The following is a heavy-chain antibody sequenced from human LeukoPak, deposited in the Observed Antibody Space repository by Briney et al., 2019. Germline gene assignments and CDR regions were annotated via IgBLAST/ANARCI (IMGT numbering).Heavy chain of an antibody. CDR2: IKQDGREK. J-gene: IGHJ6*04. V-gene: IGHV3-7*03. Sequence: GGSLRLSCAASGFTFSNYWMRWVRQAPGKGLEWVANIKQDGREKYYVDSVKGRFTISRDDANYSLYLQMNSLRAEDTAVYYCARKAYGMDVWGKGTTVTVSS. CDR3: ARKAYGMDV. CDR1: GFTFSNYW.